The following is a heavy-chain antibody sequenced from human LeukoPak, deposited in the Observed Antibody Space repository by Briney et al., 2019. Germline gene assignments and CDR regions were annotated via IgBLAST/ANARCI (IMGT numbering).Heavy chain of an antibody. Sequence: PSETLSLTCAVSGYSISSGYYWGWIRQPPGKGLEWLGSIFHSGVTYYNPSLKSRVTISVDACNNQFSLKLSSVPAADTAVYYCARVGGSSGHFDYWGQGTLVTVSS. CDR1: GYSISSGYY. CDR2: IFHSGVT. V-gene: IGHV4-38-2*01. D-gene: IGHD3-16*01. CDR3: ARVGGSSGHFDY. J-gene: IGHJ4*02.